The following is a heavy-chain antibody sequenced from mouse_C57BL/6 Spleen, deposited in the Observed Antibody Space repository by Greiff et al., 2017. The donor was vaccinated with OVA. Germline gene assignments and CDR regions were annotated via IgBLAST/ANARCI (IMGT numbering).Heavy chain of an antibody. J-gene: IGHJ1*03. CDR1: GYTFTDYY. CDR3: ARRVYGSSYGWYFDV. V-gene: IGHV1-26*01. D-gene: IGHD1-1*01. CDR2: INPNNGGT. Sequence: EVQLQQSGPELVKPGASVKISCKASGYTFTDYYMNWVKQSHGKSLEWIGDINPNNGGTSYNQKFKGKATLTVDKSSSTAYMELRSLTSEDSAVYYCARRVYGSSYGWYFDVWGTGTTVTVSS.